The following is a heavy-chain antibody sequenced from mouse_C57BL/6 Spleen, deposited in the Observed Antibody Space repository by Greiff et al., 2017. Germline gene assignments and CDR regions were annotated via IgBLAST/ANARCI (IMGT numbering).Heavy chain of an antibody. V-gene: IGHV14-4*01. CDR2: IDPENGDT. J-gene: IGHJ4*01. D-gene: IGHD2-1*01. CDR1: GFNIKDDY. CDR3: TTDGNLYAMDY. Sequence: EVQLQQSGAELVRPGASVKLSCTASGFNIKDDYMHWVKQRPEQGLEWIGWIDPENGDTEYASKFQGKATITADTSSNTAYLQLSSLTSEDTAVYYCTTDGNLYAMDYWGQGTSVTVSS.